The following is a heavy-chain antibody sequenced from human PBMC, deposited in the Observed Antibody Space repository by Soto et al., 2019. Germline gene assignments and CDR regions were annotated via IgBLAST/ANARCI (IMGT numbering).Heavy chain of an antibody. Sequence: EVQLVESGGGLVKPGGSLRLSCAASGFTFSSYSMHWVRQAPGKGLVWVSSISSSSSYIYYADSVKGRFTISRDNDQNTLHLQMNRLRAEDTAVYYCAKTVAAAGMRTFAAWGQGTLV. J-gene: IGHJ5*02. CDR2: ISSSSSYI. V-gene: IGHV3-21*01. CDR3: AKTVAAAGMRTFAA. D-gene: IGHD6-13*01. CDR1: GFTFSSYS.